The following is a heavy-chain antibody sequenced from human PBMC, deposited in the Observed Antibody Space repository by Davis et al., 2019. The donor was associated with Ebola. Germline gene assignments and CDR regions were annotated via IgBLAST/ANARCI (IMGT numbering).Heavy chain of an antibody. CDR3: ARAAFEYNVLNYFDY. CDR1: GFSFPAYG. CDR2: IWYDGGSLK. J-gene: IGHJ4*02. Sequence: GGSLRLSCAVSGFSFPAYGMHWVRQTPGKGLEWLAVIWYDGGSLKYYADSVKGRFTVSRDNSKNTLFLQMNNLGAEDTAVYYCARAAFEYNVLNYFDYWGQGTPVTVSS. D-gene: IGHD1-14*01. V-gene: IGHV3-33*01.